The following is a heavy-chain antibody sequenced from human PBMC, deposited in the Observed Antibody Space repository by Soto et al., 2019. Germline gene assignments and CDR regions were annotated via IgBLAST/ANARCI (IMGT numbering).Heavy chain of an antibody. Sequence: SETLSLTCTVSGGSISSYYWSWIRQPPGKGLEWIGYIYYSGSTNYNPSLKSRVTISVDTSKNQFSLKLSSVTAADTAVYYCAGGYSSSWPSANAFDIWGQGTMVTVSS. J-gene: IGHJ3*02. CDR1: GGSISSYY. D-gene: IGHD6-13*01. CDR3: AGGYSSSWPSANAFDI. CDR2: IYYSGST. V-gene: IGHV4-59*01.